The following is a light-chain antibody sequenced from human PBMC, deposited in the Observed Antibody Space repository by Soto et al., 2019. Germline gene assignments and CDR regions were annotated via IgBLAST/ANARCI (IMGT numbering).Light chain of an antibody. CDR2: GAS. CDR3: QQYGSSPRT. V-gene: IGKV3-20*01. CDR1: QSISSTS. J-gene: IGKJ1*01. Sequence: ILLTQSPATLSLSPGERATLSCRSSQSISSTSLAWYQQKPGQAPRLLICGASSRATGIPDRFSGSGSGTDFTLTISRLEPEDFAVYYCQQYGSSPRTFGQGTKVDIK.